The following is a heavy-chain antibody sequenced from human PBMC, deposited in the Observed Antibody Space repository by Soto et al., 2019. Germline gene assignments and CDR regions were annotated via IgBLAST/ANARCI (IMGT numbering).Heavy chain of an antibody. V-gene: IGHV4-59*01. J-gene: IGHJ5*02. CDR3: ARVGGEGWFDP. Sequence: SETLSLTCTVSGGSISSYYWSWIRQPPGKGLEWIGYIYYSGSTNYNPSLKSRVTISVDTSKNQFSLKLSSVTAADTAVYYCARVGGEGWFDPWGQGTLVTVSS. CDR2: IYYSGST. CDR1: GGSISSYY. D-gene: IGHD3-16*01.